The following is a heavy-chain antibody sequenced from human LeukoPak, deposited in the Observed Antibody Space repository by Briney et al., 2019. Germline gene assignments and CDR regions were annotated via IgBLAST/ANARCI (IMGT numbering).Heavy chain of an antibody. CDR2: IIPIFGTA. D-gene: IGHD6-13*01. J-gene: IGHJ4*02. Sequence: SVKVSCKASGGTFSSYAISWVRQAPGQGLEWMGGIIPIFGTANYAQKFQGRVTITTDESTSAAYMELSSLRSEDTAVYYCARAYSSSWSPLGYFDYWGQGTLVTVSS. V-gene: IGHV1-69*05. CDR1: GGTFSSYA. CDR3: ARAYSSSWSPLGYFDY.